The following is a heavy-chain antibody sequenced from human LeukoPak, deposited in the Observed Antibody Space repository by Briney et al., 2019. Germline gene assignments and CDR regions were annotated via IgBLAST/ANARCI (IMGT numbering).Heavy chain of an antibody. J-gene: IGHJ6*02. V-gene: IGHV3-21*01. D-gene: IGHD3-22*01. CDR3: ARDLYYYDSSLRDYYYYGMDV. CDR1: GFTFSSYS. Sequence: GGSLRLSCAASGFTFSSYSMNWVRQAPGKGLEWVSSISSSSSYIYYADSVKGRFTISRDNAKNSLYLQMNSLRAEDTAVYYCARDLYYYDSSLRDYYYYGMDVWGQGTTVTVSS. CDR2: ISSSSSYI.